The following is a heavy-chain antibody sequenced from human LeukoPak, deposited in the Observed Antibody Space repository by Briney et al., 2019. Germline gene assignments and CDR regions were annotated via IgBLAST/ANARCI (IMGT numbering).Heavy chain of an antibody. D-gene: IGHD1-20*01. CDR1: GLTFTSNY. Sequence: PGGSLRLSCAASGLTFTSNYMSWVRQAPGKGLEWVSVIYSGGSTYYGDSVKGRFTISRDNSKNTLYLQMNNLRAEDTAVYYCARVAFRSSSYISGIDYWGQGTLVTVSS. V-gene: IGHV3-53*01. J-gene: IGHJ4*02. CDR3: ARVAFRSSSYISGIDY. CDR2: IYSGGST.